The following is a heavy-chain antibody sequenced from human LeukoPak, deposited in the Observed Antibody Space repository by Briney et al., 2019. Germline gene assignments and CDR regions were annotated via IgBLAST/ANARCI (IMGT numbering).Heavy chain of an antibody. CDR2: IIPIFGTA. D-gene: IGHD3-10*01. Sequence: SVKVSCKASGGTFSSYAISWVRQAPGQGLEWMGGIIPIFGTANYAQKFQGRVTITTDESTSTAYMELSSLRSEETAVYYCARDKRLLGHYYYMDVWGKGTTVTVSS. CDR3: ARDKRLLGHYYYMDV. CDR1: GGTFSSYA. V-gene: IGHV1-69*05. J-gene: IGHJ6*03.